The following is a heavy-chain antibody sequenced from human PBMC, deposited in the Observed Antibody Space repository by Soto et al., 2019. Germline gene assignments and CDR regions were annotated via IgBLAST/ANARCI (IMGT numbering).Heavy chain of an antibody. Sequence: QVQLVESGGGVVQPGRSLRLSCAASGFTFSSYGMHWVRQAPGKGLEWVAVISYDGSNKYYADSVKGRFTISRDNSKNTLYLQMNSLRAEDTAVYYCAKRRGDYDSLAAFDIWGQGTMVTVSS. CDR3: AKRRGDYDSLAAFDI. CDR2: ISYDGSNK. CDR1: GFTFSSYG. V-gene: IGHV3-30*18. D-gene: IGHD5-12*01. J-gene: IGHJ3*02.